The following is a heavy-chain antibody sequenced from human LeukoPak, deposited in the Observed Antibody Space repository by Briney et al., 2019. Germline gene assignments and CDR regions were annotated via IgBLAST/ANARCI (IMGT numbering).Heavy chain of an antibody. J-gene: IGHJ4*02. CDR3: ARGYDTTGYSSY. D-gene: IGHD3-22*01. CDR2: IDTNTGNP. V-gene: IGHV7-4-1*02. CDR1: GYTFSNYT. Sequence: GASVKVSCKASGYTFSNYTLNWVRQAPGQGFEWMGWIDTNTGNPTYARGFIGRFVFSLDTSVTTACLQISSLKAEDTAVYYCARGYDTTGYSSYWGQGTLVTVSS.